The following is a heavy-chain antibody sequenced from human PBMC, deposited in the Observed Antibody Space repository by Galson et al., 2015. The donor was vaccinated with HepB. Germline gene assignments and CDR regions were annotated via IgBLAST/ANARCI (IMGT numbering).Heavy chain of an antibody. CDR1: GSSFSTSA. J-gene: IGHJ5*02. CDR2: VSGSGGTT. V-gene: IGHV3-23*01. D-gene: IGHD2-8*02. CDR3: AKGEGDCTGRNCYDNGFGR. Sequence: SLRLSCAASGSSFSTSAMTWVRQAPGKGLEWVSLVSGSGGTTYYADSVKGRFTISRDNSKSTVYLQMNRLRVDETAIYDCAKGEGDCTGRNCYDNGFGRWGPGPLVTVSS.